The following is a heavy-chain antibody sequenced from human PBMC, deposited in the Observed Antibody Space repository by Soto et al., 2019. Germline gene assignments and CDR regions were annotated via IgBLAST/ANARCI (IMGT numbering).Heavy chain of an antibody. J-gene: IGHJ4*02. V-gene: IGHV5-51*01. CDR1: GYSFTSYW. D-gene: IGHD3-22*01. CDR3: ARHRYYDSSGYYGDY. Sequence: EVQLVQSGAEVKKPGESLKISCKGSGYSFTSYWIGWVRQMPGKGLEWMGIIYPGDSDTRYSPSFQGQVTISADTSISPAYLQWSSLKASDTAMYYCARHRYYDSSGYYGDYWGQGTLVTVSS. CDR2: IYPGDSDT.